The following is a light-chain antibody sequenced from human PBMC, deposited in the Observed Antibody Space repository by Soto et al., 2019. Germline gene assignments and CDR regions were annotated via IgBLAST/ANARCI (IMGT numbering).Light chain of an antibody. Sequence: EIVMTQSPATLSVSPGEGATLSCRASQSVSSKLAWYQQKPGQAPRLLIYGASTRATGIPARFSGSGSGTEFTLIISSLQSEDSAVYYCQQYGSSGTFGQGTTGDIK. V-gene: IGKV3-15*01. CDR1: QSVSSK. J-gene: IGKJ1*01. CDR3: QQYGSSGT. CDR2: GAS.